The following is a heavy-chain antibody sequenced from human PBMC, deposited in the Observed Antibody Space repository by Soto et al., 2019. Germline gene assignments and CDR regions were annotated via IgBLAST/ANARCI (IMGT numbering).Heavy chain of an antibody. V-gene: IGHV4-30-2*01. D-gene: IGHD4-17*01. CDR3: ARAMTTVTTIDY. CDR1: GGTICSGGYS. CDR2: IYHSGST. Sequence: SETLSLTCAVSGGTICSGGYSWSWIRQPPGKGLEWIGYIYHSGSTYYNPSLKSRVTISVDRSKNQFSLKLSSVTAADTAVYYCARAMTTVTTIDYWGQGTLVTVSS. J-gene: IGHJ4*02.